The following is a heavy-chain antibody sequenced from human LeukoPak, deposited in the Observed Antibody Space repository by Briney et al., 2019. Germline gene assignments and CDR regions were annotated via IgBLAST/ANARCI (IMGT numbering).Heavy chain of an antibody. CDR3: ARVPRWGSRSYWYFDL. J-gene: IGHJ2*01. D-gene: IGHD2-21*01. Sequence: EASVKVSCKASGYTFTSYAMNWVRQAPGQGLEWMGWINTNTGNPTYAQGFTGRFVFSLDTSVSTAYLQISSLKAEDTAVYYCARVPRWGSRSYWYFDLWGRGTLVTVSS. CDR2: INTNTGNP. CDR1: GYTFTSYA. V-gene: IGHV7-4-1*02.